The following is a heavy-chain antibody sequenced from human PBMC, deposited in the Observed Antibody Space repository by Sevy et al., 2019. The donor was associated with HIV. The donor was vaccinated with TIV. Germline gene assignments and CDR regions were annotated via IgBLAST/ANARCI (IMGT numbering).Heavy chain of an antibody. CDR1: GFTFSSYD. CDR2: IGTAGDT. Sequence: GESLKISCAASGFTFSSYDMHWVRQATGKGLEWVSAIGTAGDTYYPGSVKGRFTISRENAENSLYLQMNSLRAGDTAVYYCARVGGKRAFDIWGQGTMVTVSS. D-gene: IGHD2-15*01. V-gene: IGHV3-13*01. J-gene: IGHJ3*02. CDR3: ARVGGKRAFDI.